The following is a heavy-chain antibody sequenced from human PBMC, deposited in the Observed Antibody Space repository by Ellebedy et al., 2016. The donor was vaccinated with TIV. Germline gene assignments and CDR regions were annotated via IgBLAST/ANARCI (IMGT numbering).Heavy chain of an antibody. J-gene: IGHJ4*02. Sequence: GESLKISXVASGLTFSNAWMSWVRQAPGKGLEYIARIKSYKDGGTTEYTAPVKGRFTISRDDSKNTVYLQMTSLRTEDTAVYYCEARYWGQGTLVTVSS. V-gene: IGHV3-15*01. CDR2: IKSYKDGGTT. CDR1: GLTFSNAW. CDR3: EARY.